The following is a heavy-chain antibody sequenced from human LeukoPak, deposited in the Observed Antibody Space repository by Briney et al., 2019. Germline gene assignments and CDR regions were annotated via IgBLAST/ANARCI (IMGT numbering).Heavy chain of an antibody. CDR2: IIPIFGTA. D-gene: IGHD6-19*01. CDR1: GGTFSSYA. CDR3: ARDRRTYSSGWYDY. Sequence: GASVKVSCKASGGTFSSYAISWVRQAPGQGLEWMGGIIPIFGTANYAQKFQGRVTITADESTSTAYMELSSLRSEDTVVYYCARDRRTYSSGWYDYWGQGTLVTVSS. V-gene: IGHV1-69*13. J-gene: IGHJ4*02.